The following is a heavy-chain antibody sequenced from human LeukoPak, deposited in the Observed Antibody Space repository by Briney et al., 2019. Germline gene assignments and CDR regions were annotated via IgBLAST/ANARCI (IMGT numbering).Heavy chain of an antibody. CDR1: GASISSYY. CDR2: IHHSGST. D-gene: IGHD3-22*01. V-gene: IGHV4-59*01. Sequence: PETLSLTCAVSGASISSYYWNWIRQPPGKGLEWIGYIHHSGSTNSNPSLKSRVTMSVDTSKRQFSLRLSSVTAADTAVYYCARDGRIYDKSGFYYFDYWGQGTLATVSS. J-gene: IGHJ4*02. CDR3: ARDGRIYDKSGFYYFDY.